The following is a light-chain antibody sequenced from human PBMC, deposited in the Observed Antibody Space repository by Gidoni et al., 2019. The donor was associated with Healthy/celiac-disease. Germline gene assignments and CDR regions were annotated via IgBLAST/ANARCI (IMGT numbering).Light chain of an antibody. CDR2: KES. CDR3: EPYHSYWT. V-gene: IGKV1-5*03. J-gene: IGKJ1*01. CDR1: QRINSS. Sequence: DIQLTQSPSTLSASVGDRVTITCRARQRINSSLGWYQQQPGKATKQLRYKESSLESGVPPRVSGSRPATAVTPTVRSLQPEECETYYCEPYHSYWTCGQXTNEEI.